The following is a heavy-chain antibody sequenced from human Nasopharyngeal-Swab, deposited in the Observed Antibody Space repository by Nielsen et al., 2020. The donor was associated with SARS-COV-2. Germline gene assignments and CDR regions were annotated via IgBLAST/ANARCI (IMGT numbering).Heavy chain of an antibody. J-gene: IGHJ4*02. Sequence: RQAPGKGLEWIGYIYYSGSTNYNPSLKSRVTISVDTSNNQFSLKLSSVTAADTAVYYCVRGGGSSSYRVVDYWGQGTLVTVSS. D-gene: IGHD2-15*01. V-gene: IGHV4-59*01. CDR3: VRGGGSSSYRVVDY. CDR2: IYYSGST.